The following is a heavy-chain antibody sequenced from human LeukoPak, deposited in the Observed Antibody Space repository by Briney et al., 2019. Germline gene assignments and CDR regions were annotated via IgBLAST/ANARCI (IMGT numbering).Heavy chain of an antibody. D-gene: IGHD3-22*01. CDR3: ARALDLDYYDSSGFDY. CDR1: GGTFSSYA. Sequence: SVKVSCKASGGTFSSYAISWVRQAPGLGLEWMGGIIPIFGTANYAQKFQGRVTITTDESTSTAYMELSSLRSEDTAVYYCARALDLDYYDSSGFDYWGQGTLVTVSS. J-gene: IGHJ4*02. CDR2: IIPIFGTA. V-gene: IGHV1-69*05.